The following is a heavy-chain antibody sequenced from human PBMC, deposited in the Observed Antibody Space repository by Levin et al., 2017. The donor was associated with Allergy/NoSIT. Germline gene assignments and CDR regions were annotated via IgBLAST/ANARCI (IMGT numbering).Heavy chain of an antibody. D-gene: IGHD4-17*01. Sequence: PSETLSLTCAVYGGSFSAFYWSWIRQPPGKGLEWIGEISHSGSTNYNPSLKSRLTMSLDTSKNQFSLRLTSVTAADTAVYYCARGPSVTNYFYYYYMDVWGKGTTVTVS. CDR1: GGSFSAFY. J-gene: IGHJ6*03. V-gene: IGHV4-34*01. CDR2: ISHSGST. CDR3: ARGPSVTNYFYYYYMDV.